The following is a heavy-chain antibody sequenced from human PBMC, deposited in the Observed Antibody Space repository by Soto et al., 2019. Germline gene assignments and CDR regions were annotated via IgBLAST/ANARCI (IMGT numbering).Heavy chain of an antibody. Sequence: QITLKESGPALVKPTQTLTLTCTFSGISLSTTGVGVGWIRQPPGKALEWLALIYWDDDKLYNPSLKTRLTISKDTSKNQVVLTMTNMDPVDTATYYCAHEGTTIYYDSSGYPYWLDPWGQGTLVTVSS. CDR3: AHEGTTIYYDSSGYPYWLDP. CDR1: GISLSTTGVG. J-gene: IGHJ5*02. V-gene: IGHV2-5*02. CDR2: IYWDDDK. D-gene: IGHD3-22*01.